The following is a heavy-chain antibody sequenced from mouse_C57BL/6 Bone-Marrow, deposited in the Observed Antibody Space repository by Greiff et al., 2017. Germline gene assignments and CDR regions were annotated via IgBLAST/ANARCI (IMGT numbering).Heavy chain of an antibody. CDR2: IYPRSGNT. Sequence: QVQLQQSGAELARPGASVKLSCKASGYTFTSYCISWVKQRPGQGLEWIGEIYPRSGNTYYNEKFKGTATLTADNSSSPAYMELRSLTSEDSAVXFCGDDGGFAYWGQGTLVTVSA. J-gene: IGHJ3*01. V-gene: IGHV1-81*01. CDR1: GYTFTSYC. CDR3: GDDGGFAY.